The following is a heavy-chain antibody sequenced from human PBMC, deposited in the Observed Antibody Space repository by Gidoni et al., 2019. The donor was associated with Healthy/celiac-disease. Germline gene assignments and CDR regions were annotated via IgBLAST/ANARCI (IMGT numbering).Heavy chain of an antibody. CDR1: GGPFSSYA. CDR2: IIPIFGTA. CDR3: ARDSTNYDYIWGSYRSPRKFDY. J-gene: IGHJ4*02. Sequence: VQLVQSGAEVKKPGSSVTFSCKASGGPFSSYATSWVRQAPGPGLEWMGGIIPIFGTANYAQKYQGRVTITADESTSTAYMELSSLISEDTAVYYCARDSTNYDYIWGSYRSPRKFDYWGQGTLVTVSS. D-gene: IGHD3-16*02. V-gene: IGHV1-69*01.